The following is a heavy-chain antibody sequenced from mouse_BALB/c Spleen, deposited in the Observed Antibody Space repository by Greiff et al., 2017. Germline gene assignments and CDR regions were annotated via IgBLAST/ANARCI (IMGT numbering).Heavy chain of an antibody. CDR1: GYTFTSYY. J-gene: IGHJ4*01. V-gene: IGHV1S81*02. CDR2: INPSNGGT. D-gene: IGHD2-3*01. Sequence: VQLQQPGAELVKPGASVKLSCKASGYTFTSYYMYWVKQRPGQGLEWIGGINPSNGGTNFNEKFKSKATLTVDKSSSTAYMQLSSLTSEDSAVYYRTRGDGSAMDYWGQGTSVTVSS. CDR3: TRGDGSAMDY.